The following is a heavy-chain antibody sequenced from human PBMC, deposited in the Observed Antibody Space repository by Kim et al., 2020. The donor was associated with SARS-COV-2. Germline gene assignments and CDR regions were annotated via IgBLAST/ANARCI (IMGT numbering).Heavy chain of an antibody. D-gene: IGHD6-13*01. Sequence: SETLSLTCTVSGGSISSSSYYWGWIRQPPGKGLEWIGSIYYSGSTYYNPSLKSRVTISVDTSKNQFSLRLSSVTAADTAVYYCARKKGIAAAEGLDYWGQGTLVTVSS. CDR3: ARKKGIAAAEGLDY. CDR1: GGSISSSSYY. CDR2: IYYSGST. J-gene: IGHJ4*02. V-gene: IGHV4-39*01.